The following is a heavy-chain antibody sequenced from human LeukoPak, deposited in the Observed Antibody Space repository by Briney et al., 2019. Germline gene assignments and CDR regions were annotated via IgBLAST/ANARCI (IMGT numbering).Heavy chain of an antibody. V-gene: IGHV4-39*07. J-gene: IGHJ4*02. CDR3: ATVKPGIAAAGTRPLYFDY. CDR1: GGSISSSSYY. CDR2: IYYSGST. D-gene: IGHD6-13*01. Sequence: PSEILSLTCTVSGGSISSSSYYWGWLRPPPGKGLEWIGSIYYSGSTYYNPSLKSQVTISVDTSKNQFSLKLSSVTAADTAVYYCATVKPGIAAAGTRPLYFDYWGQGTLVTVSS.